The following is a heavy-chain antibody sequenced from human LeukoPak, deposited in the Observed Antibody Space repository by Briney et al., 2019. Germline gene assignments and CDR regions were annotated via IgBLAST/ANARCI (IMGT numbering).Heavy chain of an antibody. Sequence: GGSLRLSCAASGFTFSSYWMSWVRQAPGKGLEWVANIKQDGSEKYYVDSMKGRFTISRDNAKNTLYLQVNNLRAEDTAVYYCARGPNSNWSGLDFWGQGTLLTVSS. CDR2: IKQDGSEK. CDR1: GFTFSSYW. J-gene: IGHJ4*02. D-gene: IGHD6-6*01. V-gene: IGHV3-7*01. CDR3: ARGPNSNWSGLDF.